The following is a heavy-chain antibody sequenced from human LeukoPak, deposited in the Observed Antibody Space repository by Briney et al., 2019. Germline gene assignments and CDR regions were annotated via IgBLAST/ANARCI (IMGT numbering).Heavy chain of an antibody. V-gene: IGHV4-34*01. CDR3: TRAVAGHPD. J-gene: IGHJ4*02. Sequence: SETLSLTCAASGVPLSNYYWSWVRQSPSQGVEWIGEINHSGYTNYNPSLKSRVNTSIDTSKNQFSLNLTSVTAADAGVYYCTRAVAGHPDWGQGTLVTVSS. CDR1: GVPLSNYY. D-gene: IGHD6-19*01. CDR2: INHSGYT.